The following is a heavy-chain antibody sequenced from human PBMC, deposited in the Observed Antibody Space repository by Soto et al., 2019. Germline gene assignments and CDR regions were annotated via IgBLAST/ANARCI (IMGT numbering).Heavy chain of an antibody. CDR3: ATAVRVMRGAFDI. V-gene: IGHV1-24*01. CDR1: GYTLTELS. J-gene: IGHJ3*02. CDR2: FDPEDGET. Sequence: GASVKVSRQVSGYTLTELSMHWVRQAPGKGLEWMGGFDPEDGETIYAQKFQGRVTMTEDTSTDTAYMERSSLRSEDTAVYYCATAVRVMRGAFDIWGQGTMVTV. D-gene: IGHD1-1*01.